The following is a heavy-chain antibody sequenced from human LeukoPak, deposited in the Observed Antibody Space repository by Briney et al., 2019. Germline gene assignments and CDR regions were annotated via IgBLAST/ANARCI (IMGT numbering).Heavy chain of an antibody. Sequence: GGSLRLSCAASGFTFDDYDMHWVRQAPGKGLEWVSLISWDGGSTYYADSVKGRFTISRDNSKNSLYLQMNSLRAEDTAVYYCARDRTKYSGYDESDYWGQGTLVTVSS. CDR2: ISWDGGST. D-gene: IGHD5-12*01. CDR3: ARDRTKYSGYDESDY. V-gene: IGHV3-43D*03. J-gene: IGHJ4*02. CDR1: GFTFDDYD.